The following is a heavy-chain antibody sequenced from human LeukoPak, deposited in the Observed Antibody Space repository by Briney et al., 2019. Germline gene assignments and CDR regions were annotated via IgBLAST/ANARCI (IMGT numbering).Heavy chain of an antibody. CDR2: IVPDGRDT. CDR3: SGRYGPGPV. J-gene: IGHJ4*02. Sequence: ASVKGSCKASGDTFSAHHIHWVRQAPGQGLEWMGWIVPDGRDTKYAEKFQGRMPLTVDTSITTAYIELHSLTSDATAVYYCSGRYGPGPVWGQGTLITASS. V-gene: IGHV1-2*02. D-gene: IGHD3-10*01. CDR1: GDTFSAHH.